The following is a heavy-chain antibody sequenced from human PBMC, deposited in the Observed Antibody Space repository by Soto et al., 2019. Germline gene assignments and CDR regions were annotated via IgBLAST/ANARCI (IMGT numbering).Heavy chain of an antibody. V-gene: IGHV4-39*01. D-gene: IGHD2-8*01. CDR2: IYYTGST. CDR1: GDSIGPINYY. J-gene: IGHJ4*02. Sequence: QLQLQESGPGLVKPSETLSVTCSVSGDSIGPINYYWGWLRQPPGKGPEWIGSIYYTGSTHYNPSLRGRATVSVDTSKNQFSLRLTSVTAADTAVYYCARHPGYTVPTVYATHYFDDWGQGVLVTVSS. CDR3: ARHPGYTVPTVYATHYFDD.